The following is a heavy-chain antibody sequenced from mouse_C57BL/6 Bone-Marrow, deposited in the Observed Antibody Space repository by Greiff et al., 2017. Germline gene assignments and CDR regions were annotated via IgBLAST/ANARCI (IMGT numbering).Heavy chain of an antibody. CDR3: AVAHYCDGSSYGD. D-gene: IGHD1-1*01. V-gene: IGHV1-74*01. J-gene: IGHJ2*01. CDR1: GYTFTSYW. Sequence: QVHVKQPGAELVKPGASVKVSCKASGYTFTSYWMHWVKQRPGQGLEWIGRIHPSDSDTNYNQKFKGKATLTVDKSSSTAYMQLSSLTSEDSAVFYGAVAHYCDGSSYGDWGQGTTLTVSS. CDR2: IHPSDSDT.